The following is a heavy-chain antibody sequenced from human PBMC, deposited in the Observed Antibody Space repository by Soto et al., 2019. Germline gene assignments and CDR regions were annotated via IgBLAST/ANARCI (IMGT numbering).Heavy chain of an antibody. D-gene: IGHD2-2*03. CDR3: TTVDIVVVPAAILYYYYYMDV. Sequence: EVQLVESGGGLVKPGGSLRLSCVASGFTFSNAWMSWVRQAPGKGLEWVGRIKSKTDGGTTDYAAPVKGRFTISRDDSKNTLYLQMNSLKTEDTAVYYCTTVDIVVVPAAILYYYYYMDVWGKGTTVTVSS. CDR1: GFTFSNAW. CDR2: IKSKTDGGTT. V-gene: IGHV3-15*01. J-gene: IGHJ6*03.